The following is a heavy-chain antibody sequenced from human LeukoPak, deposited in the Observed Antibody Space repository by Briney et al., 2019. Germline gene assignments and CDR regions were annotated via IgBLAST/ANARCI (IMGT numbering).Heavy chain of an antibody. V-gene: IGHV4-34*01. CDR2: INQSGST. D-gene: IGHD1-1*01. Sequence: SETLSLTCPVYCASFSDCDGSWVRLPPGRGLEWTGEINQSGSTNCAPSLKSRVSMSIDTSKSQFSLNLRSVTAADTAVYYCARYVPAKTGTTRASFVYWGQGALVTV. CDR3: ARYVPAKTGTTRASFVY. CDR1: CASFSDCD. J-gene: IGHJ4*02.